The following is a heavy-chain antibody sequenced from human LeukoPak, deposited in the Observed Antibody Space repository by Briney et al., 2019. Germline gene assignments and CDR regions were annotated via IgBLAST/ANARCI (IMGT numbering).Heavy chain of an antibody. CDR1: GGSISSGGYY. D-gene: IGHD2-2*01. J-gene: IGHJ4*02. CDR3: ASNRPSGIYCSSTCCQPWTEN. V-gene: IGHV4-61*08. CDR2: IYYSGST. Sequence: PSETLSLTCTVSGGSISSGGYYWSWIRQPPGKGLEWIGYIYYSGSTNYNPSLKSRVTISVDTSKNQFSLKLSSVTAADTAVYYCASNRPSGIYCSSTCCQPWTENWGQGTLVTVSS.